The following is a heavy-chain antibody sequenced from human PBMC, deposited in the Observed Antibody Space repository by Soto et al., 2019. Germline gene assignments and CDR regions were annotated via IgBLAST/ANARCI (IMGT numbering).Heavy chain of an antibody. D-gene: IGHD3-10*01. Sequence: PGGSLRLSCAATGFTFSSYTVSFFLHAPLNGLEWVSGIRGSGVSTYYADSVKGRFTISRDNSKNTLYLQMNSLRAEDTAVYYCAKDRGALGITMVRGIIIHDAFDIWGQGTMVTVSS. J-gene: IGHJ3*02. CDR3: AKDRGALGITMVRGIIIHDAFDI. CDR2: IRGSGVST. V-gene: IGHV3-23*01. CDR1: GFTFSSYT.